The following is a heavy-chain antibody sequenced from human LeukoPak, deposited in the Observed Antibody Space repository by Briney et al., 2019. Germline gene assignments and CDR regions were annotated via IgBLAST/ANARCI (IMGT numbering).Heavy chain of an antibody. CDR3: SRNGLVDFDY. CDR1: GFAFYDFA. V-gene: IGHV3-49*04. CDR2: IRRRAYGGAA. J-gene: IGHJ4*02. D-gene: IGHD2-8*01. Sequence: GQSLRLSCTPSGFAFYDFAMSWVRQPAGKGLEWVGSIRRRAYGGAAEYAASVKGRFIISRDDSKGIAYLQMNSLKTEDTAVYYCSRNGLVDFDYWGQGSRVIVSP.